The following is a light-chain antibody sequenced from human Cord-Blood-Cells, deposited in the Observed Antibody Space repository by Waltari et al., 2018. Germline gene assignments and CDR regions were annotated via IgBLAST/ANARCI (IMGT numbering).Light chain of an antibody. V-gene: IGKV1-39*01. Sequence: DIQMTQSPSSLSASVGDRVTIPCRASQSISSYLNWYQQKPGKAPKLLIYAASSLQSGVPSRFSGSGSGTDFTLTISSLQPEDFATYYCQKSYSTPWTFGQGTKVEIK. CDR2: AAS. J-gene: IGKJ1*01. CDR1: QSISSY. CDR3: QKSYSTPWT.